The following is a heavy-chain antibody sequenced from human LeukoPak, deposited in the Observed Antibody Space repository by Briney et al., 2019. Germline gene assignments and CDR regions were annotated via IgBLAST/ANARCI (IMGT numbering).Heavy chain of an antibody. CDR3: ARKDKYCSGGSCYSLHFDY. CDR1: GFTFSSYA. Sequence: GGSLRLSCAASGFTFSSYAMSWVRQAPGKGLEWVSAISGSGGSTYYADSVKGRFTISRDNAKNSLYLQMNSLRAEDTAVYYCARKDKYCSGGSCYSLHFDYWGQGTLVTVSS. V-gene: IGHV3-23*01. D-gene: IGHD2-15*01. CDR2: ISGSGGST. J-gene: IGHJ4*02.